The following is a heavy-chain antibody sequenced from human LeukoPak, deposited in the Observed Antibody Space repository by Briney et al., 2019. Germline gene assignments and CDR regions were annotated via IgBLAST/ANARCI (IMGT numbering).Heavy chain of an antibody. Sequence: GGSLRLSCAVSGFTFSSYAMSWVRQAPGRGLEWVSGVSASGGSTYYADSVKGRFTIFRDNSKNTLNLQMNSLRAEDTAVYYCAKDPNGDYVGAFDMRGQGTLVTVSS. CDR3: AKDPNGDYVGAFDM. J-gene: IGHJ3*02. V-gene: IGHV3-23*01. CDR2: VSASGGST. CDR1: GFTFSSYA. D-gene: IGHD4-17*01.